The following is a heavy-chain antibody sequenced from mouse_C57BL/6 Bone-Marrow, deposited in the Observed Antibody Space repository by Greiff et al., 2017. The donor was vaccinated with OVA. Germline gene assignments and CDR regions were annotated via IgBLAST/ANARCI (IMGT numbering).Heavy chain of an antibody. J-gene: IGHJ2*01. Sequence: QVQLQQSGAELVKPGASVKLSCKASGYTFTSYWMQWVKQRPGQGLEWIGEIDPSDSYTNYNQKFKGKATLTVDTSSSTAYMQLGSLTSEDSAVYYCARDNLLLPDYWGQGTTLTVSS. CDR2: IDPSDSYT. CDR3: ARDNLLLPDY. V-gene: IGHV1-50*01. D-gene: IGHD1-1*01. CDR1: GYTFTSYW.